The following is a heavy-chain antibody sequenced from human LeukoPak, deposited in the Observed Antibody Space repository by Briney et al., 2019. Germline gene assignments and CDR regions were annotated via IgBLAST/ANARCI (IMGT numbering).Heavy chain of an antibody. D-gene: IGHD6-13*01. CDR1: GGTFTSSP. Sequence: GGSLRLSCAASGGTFTSSPMHWVRQAPGKGLEWVTIISYDGSNKYYADSVKGRFTISRDNSKNTLYLQMNSLRTEDTAVYYCARGDKQLVFNRNKGGFDPWGQGTLVTVSS. CDR2: ISYDGSNK. V-gene: IGHV3-30*04. J-gene: IGHJ5*02. CDR3: ARGDKQLVFNRNKGGFDP.